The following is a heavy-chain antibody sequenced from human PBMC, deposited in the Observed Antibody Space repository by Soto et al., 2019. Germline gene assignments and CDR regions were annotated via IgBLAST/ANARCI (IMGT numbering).Heavy chain of an antibody. CDR2: INHSGST. CDR1: GGSFSGYY. Sequence: SETLSLTCAVYGGSFSGYYWSWIRQPPGKGLEWIGEINHSGSTNYNPSLKSRVTISVDTSKNQFSLKLSSVTAADTAVYYCARRRPPRITIFGATTWFDPWGQGTLVTVSS. D-gene: IGHD3-3*01. V-gene: IGHV4-34*01. J-gene: IGHJ5*02. CDR3: ARRRPPRITIFGATTWFDP.